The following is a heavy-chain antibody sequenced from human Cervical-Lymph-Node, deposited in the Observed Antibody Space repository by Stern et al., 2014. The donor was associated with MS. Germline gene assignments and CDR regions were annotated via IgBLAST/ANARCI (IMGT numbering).Heavy chain of an antibody. CDR2: IYQDGST. D-gene: IGHD2-15*01. V-gene: IGHV4-59*01. CDR3: ARVDDCSGGTCFSTSWFDP. J-gene: IGHJ5*02. CDR1: GGSFNNYY. Sequence: QVQLQESGPGLVKPSETLSLTCTVSGGSFNNYYWSWILQPPGKGLEWIGYIYQDGSTKYNPSLKSRVTISLHTSKKQFSLRLTSVTAADTAVYYCARVDDCSGGTCFSTSWFDPWGQGTLVTVSS.